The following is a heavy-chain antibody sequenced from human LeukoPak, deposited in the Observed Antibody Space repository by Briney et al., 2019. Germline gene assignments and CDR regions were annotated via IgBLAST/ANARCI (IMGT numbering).Heavy chain of an antibody. CDR3: ARAQNSGSQYYYMDV. CDR1: GGSISSYY. Sequence: SETLSLTCTVSGGSISSYYWSWIRQPAGKGLEWIGRIYTSGSTNYNPSLKSRVTMSVDTSKIQFSLKLSSVTAADTAVYYCARAQNSGSQYYYMDVWGKGTTVTVSS. CDR2: IYTSGST. D-gene: IGHD3-10*01. J-gene: IGHJ6*03. V-gene: IGHV4-4*07.